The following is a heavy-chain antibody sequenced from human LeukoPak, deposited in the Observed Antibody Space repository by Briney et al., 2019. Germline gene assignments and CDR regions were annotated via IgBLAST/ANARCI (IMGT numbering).Heavy chain of an antibody. CDR1: GFTFSSYA. CDR3: AKVGGTRDIRYYYGSGSYPDY. V-gene: IGHV3-23*01. J-gene: IGHJ4*02. CDR2: ISGSGGST. Sequence: GGSLRLSCAASGFTFSSYAMSWVRQAPGKGLEWVSAISGSGGSTYYADSAKGRFTISRDNSKNTLYLQMNSLRAEDTAVYYCAKVGGTRDIRYYYGSGSYPDYWGQGTLVTVSS. D-gene: IGHD3-10*01.